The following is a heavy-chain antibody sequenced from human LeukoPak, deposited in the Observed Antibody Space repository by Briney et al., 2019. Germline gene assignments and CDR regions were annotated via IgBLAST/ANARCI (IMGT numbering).Heavy chain of an antibody. CDR2: ISSSSSYT. Sequence: PGGSLRLSCAASGFTFSDYYMSWIRQAPGKGLEWVSYISSSSSYTNYADSVRGRFTISRDNAKNSLYLQMNSLRAEDTAVYYCARATDYGDYEAVDGMDVWGQGTTVTVSS. V-gene: IGHV3-11*06. CDR3: ARATDYGDYEAVDGMDV. CDR1: GFTFSDYY. D-gene: IGHD4-17*01. J-gene: IGHJ6*02.